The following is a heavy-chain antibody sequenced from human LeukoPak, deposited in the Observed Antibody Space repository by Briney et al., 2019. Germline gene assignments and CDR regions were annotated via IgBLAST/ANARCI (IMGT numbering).Heavy chain of an antibody. CDR1: GDSVSSKSVS. J-gene: IGHJ4*02. D-gene: IGHD1-7*01. CDR3: ARASISDSWNYGGLDY. CDR2: TYYRTKWNN. V-gene: IGHV6-1*01. Sequence: SQTLSLTCAISGDSVSSKSVSWNWIRQSPLRGIEWLGRTYYRTKWNNDYAEFVKSRIIFNADTSRNHFSLQLNSVTPEDTAVYYCARASISDSWNYGGLDYWAQGTLVTVSS.